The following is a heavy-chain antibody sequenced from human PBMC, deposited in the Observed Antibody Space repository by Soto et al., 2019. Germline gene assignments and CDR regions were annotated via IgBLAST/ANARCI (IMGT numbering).Heavy chain of an antibody. CDR2: MYNTGST. CDR1: GGSISGYY. D-gene: IGHD6-13*01. CDR3: ARDFGSSWSFDY. Sequence: SETLSLTCTVSGGSISGYYWSWIRQPPGKGLEWIGYMYNTGSTVYNPSFKSRVTISVDTSKNQFSLKLSSVTAADTAVYYCARDFGSSWSFDYWGQGTLVTVPQ. V-gene: IGHV4-59*12. J-gene: IGHJ4*02.